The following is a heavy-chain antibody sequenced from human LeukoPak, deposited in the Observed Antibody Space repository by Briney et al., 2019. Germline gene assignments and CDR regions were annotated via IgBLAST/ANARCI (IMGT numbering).Heavy chain of an antibody. V-gene: IGHV4-34*01. CDR3: ARREDIVVVPAAIGAFDI. Sequence: SETLSLTCAVYGGSFSGYYWSWIRQPPGKGLEWIGEINHSGSTNYNPSLKSRVTISVDTSKNQFSLKLSSVTAADTAVYYCARREDIVVVPAAIGAFDIWGQGTMVTVSS. CDR1: GGSFSGYY. J-gene: IGHJ3*02. CDR2: INHSGST. D-gene: IGHD2-2*01.